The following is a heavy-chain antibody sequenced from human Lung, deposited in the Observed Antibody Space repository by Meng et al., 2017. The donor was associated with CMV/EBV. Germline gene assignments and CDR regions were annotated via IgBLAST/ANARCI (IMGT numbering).Heavy chain of an antibody. CDR2: ISAYNGNT. CDR1: GYTFTSYG. V-gene: IGHV1-18*01. CDR3: ARIGATSSYYYGMDV. Sequence: ASXXVSXKASGYTFTSYGISWVRQAPGQGLEWIGWISAYNGNTNYAQKLQGRVTMTTDTSRSTVNMELRSLRSDDTAVYYCARIGATSSYYYGMDVWGQGTTVTVSS. J-gene: IGHJ6*02. D-gene: IGHD1-26*01.